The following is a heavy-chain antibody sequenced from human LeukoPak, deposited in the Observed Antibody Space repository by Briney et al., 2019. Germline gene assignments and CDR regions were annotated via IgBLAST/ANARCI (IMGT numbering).Heavy chain of an antibody. CDR3: ARDRATNYYYGMDV. CDR2: IYTSGST. D-gene: IGHD5-24*01. CDR1: GGSISSYY. Sequence: SETLSLTCTISGGSISSYYWSWIRQPAGKGLGWIGRIYTSGSTNYNPSLKSRVTMSVDTSKNQFSLKLSSVTAADTAVYYCARDRATNYYYGMDVWGQGTTVTVSS. V-gene: IGHV4-4*07. J-gene: IGHJ6*02.